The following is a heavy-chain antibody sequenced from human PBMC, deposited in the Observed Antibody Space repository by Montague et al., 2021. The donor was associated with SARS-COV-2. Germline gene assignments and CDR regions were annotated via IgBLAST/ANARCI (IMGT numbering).Heavy chain of an antibody. CDR2: IYYSGTT. J-gene: IGHJ5*02. CDR3: ARHRDNLGSLNWFAP. CDR1: AGAIRDTDYF. D-gene: IGHD3-16*01. V-gene: IGHV4-39*01. Sequence: ETLSLSCTVSAGAIRDTDYFWGWIRQPPGKGLEWIGSIYYSGTTYHNPSLKSRVTISVDTSKNQFSLKLSSVTAADTAVYFCARHRDNLGSLNWFAPWGQGTLVTVSS.